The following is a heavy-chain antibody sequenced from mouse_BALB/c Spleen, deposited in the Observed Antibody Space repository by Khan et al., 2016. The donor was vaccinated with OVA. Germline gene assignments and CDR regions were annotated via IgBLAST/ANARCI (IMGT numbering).Heavy chain of an antibody. Sequence: QIQLVQSGPELKKPGETVKISCKASGYTFTNYGMNWVKQAPGKGLKWMGWINPYTGEPTYADDFKGRFAFSLETSASTAYLQMHNIPHEDTATYFCGRNGNYWYFDVWGAGTTVTVSS. CDR2: INPYTGEP. CDR1: GYTFTNYG. CDR3: GRNGNYWYFDV. D-gene: IGHD2-1*01. J-gene: IGHJ1*01. V-gene: IGHV9-3-1*01.